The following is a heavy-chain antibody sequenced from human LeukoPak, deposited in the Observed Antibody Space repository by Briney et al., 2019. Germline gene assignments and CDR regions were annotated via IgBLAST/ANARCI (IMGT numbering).Heavy chain of an antibody. J-gene: IGHJ4*02. CDR1: GFTFSSYW. CDR3: ARRVQYYFDY. CDR2: IASDGSST. Sequence: GGSLRLSCAASGFTFSSYWMNWVRQAPGKGLVWVSRIASDGSSTTYADSVKGRFSISRDNAKNTLYLQMNSLRAEDTALYYCARRVQYYFDYWGQGTLVTVSS. V-gene: IGHV3-74*01.